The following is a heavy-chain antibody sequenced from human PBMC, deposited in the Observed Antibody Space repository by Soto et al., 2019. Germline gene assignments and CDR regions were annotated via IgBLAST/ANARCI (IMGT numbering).Heavy chain of an antibody. CDR3: ASCSGASCYSQVFFDY. CDR2: IIPIFSTP. CDR1: GGTFSSYA. J-gene: IGHJ4*02. Sequence: SVKVSCKASGGTFSSYAISWVRQAPGQGLEWMGGIIPIFSTPNYARKFQGRVAITADKSTNTAYMELTSLRSEDTAVYYCASCSGASCYSQVFFDYWGQGTLVTVSS. V-gene: IGHV1-69*06. D-gene: IGHD2-15*01.